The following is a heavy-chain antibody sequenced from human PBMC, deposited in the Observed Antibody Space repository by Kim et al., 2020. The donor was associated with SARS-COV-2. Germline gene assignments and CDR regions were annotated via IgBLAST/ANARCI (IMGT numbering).Heavy chain of an antibody. J-gene: IGHJ5*02. D-gene: IGHD2-21*02. V-gene: IGHV3-30-3*01. CDR1: GFTFFSYG. CDR2: ISYDGSDE. Sequence: GGSLRLSCAASGFTFFSYGFHWVRQAPGKGLEWVAAISYDGSDEYYADSVRGRFTISRDNSKSTLYLQMNSLRADDTAVYYCAREVPYQLPYCGGDCQYNWFDPWGQGTLVTVSS. CDR3: AREVPYQLPYCGGDCQYNWFDP.